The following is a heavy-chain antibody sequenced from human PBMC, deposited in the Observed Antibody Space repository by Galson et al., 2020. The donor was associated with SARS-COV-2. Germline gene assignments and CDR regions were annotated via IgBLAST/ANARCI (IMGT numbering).Heavy chain of an antibody. CDR2: INHSGST. CDR1: GGSFSGYY. J-gene: IGHJ4*02. Sequence: SETLSLTCAVYGGSFSGYYWSWIRQPPGKGLEWIGEINHSGSTNYNPSLKSRVTISVDTSKNQFSLKLSSVTAADTAVYYCARGHASMVRGVRSFDYWGQGTLVTVSS. D-gene: IGHD3-10*01. V-gene: IGHV4-34*01. CDR3: ARGHASMVRGVRSFDY.